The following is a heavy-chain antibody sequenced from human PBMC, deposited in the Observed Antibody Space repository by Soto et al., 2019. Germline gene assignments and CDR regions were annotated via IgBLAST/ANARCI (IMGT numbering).Heavy chain of an antibody. D-gene: IGHD6-13*01. CDR3: ARDRGSSWMYKWFDP. Sequence: SETLSLTCTVSGGSISSGDYYWSWIRQPPGKGLEWIGYIFYSGNTYYNPSLKSRVSISVDTSKNQFSLKLSSVTAADTAVYYCARDRGSSWMYKWFDPWGQGTLVTVSS. V-gene: IGHV4-30-4*01. J-gene: IGHJ5*02. CDR1: GGSISSGDYY. CDR2: IFYSGNT.